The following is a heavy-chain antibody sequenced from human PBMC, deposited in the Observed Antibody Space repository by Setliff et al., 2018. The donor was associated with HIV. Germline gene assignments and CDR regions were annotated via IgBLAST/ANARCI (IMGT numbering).Heavy chain of an antibody. J-gene: IGHJ4*02. Sequence: PSETLSLTCTVSGGSIRSYNWLWIRQPPGKGQEWIGHSYHRGSTNSNPSLKSRVTISVDTSKNQFSLKLNSGTAADTAMYYCARPSPPLCSDTSCYFEAFDYWGQGILVTVSS. D-gene: IGHD2-2*01. CDR2: SYHRGST. CDR1: GGSIRSYN. CDR3: ARPSPPLCSDTSCYFEAFDY. V-gene: IGHV4-59*08.